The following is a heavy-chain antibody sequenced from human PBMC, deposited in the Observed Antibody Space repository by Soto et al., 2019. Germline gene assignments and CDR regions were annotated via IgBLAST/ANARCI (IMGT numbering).Heavy chain of an antibody. CDR2: ISYDGSNK. V-gene: IGHV3-30-3*01. CDR3: VRAVAGTKRGYFDY. D-gene: IGHD6-19*01. Sequence: QVQLVESGGGVVQPGRSLRLSCAASGFTFSSYAMHWVRQAPGTGLEWVAVISYDGSNKYYADSVKGRFTISRDNSKNTLYLQMNSLRAEDTAVYYCVRAVAGTKRGYFDYWGQGTLFTVSS. CDR1: GFTFSSYA. J-gene: IGHJ4*02.